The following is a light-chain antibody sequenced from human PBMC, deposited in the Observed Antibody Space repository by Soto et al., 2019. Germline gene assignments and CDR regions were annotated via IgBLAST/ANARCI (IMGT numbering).Light chain of an antibody. CDR2: DAS. J-gene: IGKJ2*01. V-gene: IGKV1-33*01. Sequence: DIQMTQSPSSLSASVGDRVTITCQASQDISNYLNWYQQKPGKAPKLLIDDASNLETGVPSRFSGSGSGTDFTFPISSVQPDDISTYYCQQYDNLPYTFGQGTKLEIK. CDR1: QDISNY. CDR3: QQYDNLPYT.